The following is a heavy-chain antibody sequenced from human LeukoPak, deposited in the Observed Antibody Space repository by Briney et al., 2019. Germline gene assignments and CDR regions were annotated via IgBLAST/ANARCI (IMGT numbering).Heavy chain of an antibody. D-gene: IGHD3-10*01. CDR1: GGSISNYY. CDR2: IYYSGNT. J-gene: IGHJ6*02. V-gene: IGHV4-59*08. Sequence: SETLSLTCSVSGGSISNYYWSWIRQPPGKGLEWIGHIYYSGNTNYNPSLKSRVTISIDTSKSQFSLKLSSVTAADTAVYYCARHSNTMVRGIIGYGMDVWGQGTTVTVSS. CDR3: ARHSNTMVRGIIGYGMDV.